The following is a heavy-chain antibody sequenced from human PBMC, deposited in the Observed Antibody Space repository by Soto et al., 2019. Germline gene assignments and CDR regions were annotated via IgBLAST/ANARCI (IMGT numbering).Heavy chain of an antibody. V-gene: IGHV1-2*02. Sequence: ASVKVSCKASGYTFTGYYMHWVRQAPGQGLEWMGWINPNSGGTNYAQKFQGRVTMTRDTSISTAYMELSRLRSDDTAVYYCARDLTYYYDSSGLESDAFDIWGQGTMVTISS. CDR1: GYTFTGYY. D-gene: IGHD3-22*01. CDR2: INPNSGGT. CDR3: ARDLTYYYDSSGLESDAFDI. J-gene: IGHJ3*02.